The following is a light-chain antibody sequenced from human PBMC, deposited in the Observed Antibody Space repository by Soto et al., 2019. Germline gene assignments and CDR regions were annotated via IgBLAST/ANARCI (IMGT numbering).Light chain of an antibody. Sequence: DIQMTQSPSSLSVSVGARVSITCRASQDIGHSLAWFQQKPGKAPKSLIYAAAPLQSGVPSRFSGSGSGTHFTLTISSLQPEVFATYYCQQYNTDPRTFGQGTKVEIK. J-gene: IGKJ1*01. CDR2: AAA. CDR3: QQYNTDPRT. V-gene: IGKV1-16*01. CDR1: QDIGHS.